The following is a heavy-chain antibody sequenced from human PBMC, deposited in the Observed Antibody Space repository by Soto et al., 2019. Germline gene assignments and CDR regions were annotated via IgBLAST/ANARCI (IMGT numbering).Heavy chain of an antibody. D-gene: IGHD5-12*01. Sequence: QVQLVESGGGVVQPGRSLRLSCAASGFTFSSYAMHWVRQAPGKGLEWVAVISYDGSNKYYADSVKGRFTISRDNSKNTLYLQMHSLRAEDTAVYYCGRDQGGGYSGYDAERENYYYYYGMDVRGQGTTVTVSS. J-gene: IGHJ6*02. V-gene: IGHV3-30-3*01. CDR1: GFTFSSYA. CDR2: ISYDGSNK. CDR3: GRDQGGGYSGYDAERENYYYYYGMDV.